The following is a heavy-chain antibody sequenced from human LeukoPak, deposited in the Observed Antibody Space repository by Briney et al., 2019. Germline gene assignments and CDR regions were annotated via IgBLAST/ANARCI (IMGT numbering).Heavy chain of an antibody. D-gene: IGHD3-10*01. V-gene: IGHV1-69*04. CDR3: ARDDGEYYFDY. CDR1: GGTFSSYA. Sequence: GASVKVSCKASGGTFSSYAISWVRQAPGQGLEWMGRIIPILGIANYAQKFQGRLTITADKSTSTAYMELSSLRSEDTAVYYCARDDGEYYFDYWGQGTLVTVSS. J-gene: IGHJ4*02. CDR2: IIPILGIA.